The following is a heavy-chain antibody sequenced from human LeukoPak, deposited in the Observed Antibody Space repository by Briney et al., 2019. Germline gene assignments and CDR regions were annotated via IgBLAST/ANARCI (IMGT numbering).Heavy chain of an antibody. J-gene: IGHJ1*01. CDR3: VKDPRSYYDTSGYSYFHH. CDR2: ISWNSANI. V-gene: IGHV3-9*01. Sequence: GGSLRLSCAASGFTFSRYWMHWVRQAPGKGLEWVSGISWNSANIGYADSVKGRFTISRDNAKNSLYLQMNSLRAEDTALYYCVKDPRSYYDTSGYSYFHHWGQGTLVTVSS. CDR1: GFTFSRYW. D-gene: IGHD3-22*01.